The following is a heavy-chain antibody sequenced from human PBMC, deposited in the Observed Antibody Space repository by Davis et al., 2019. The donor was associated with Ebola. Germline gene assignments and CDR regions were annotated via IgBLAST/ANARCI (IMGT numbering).Heavy chain of an antibody. CDR1: GFTFSGSA. D-gene: IGHD7-27*01. CDR2: IRSNANSYAT. Sequence: PGGSLSLSCAASGFTFSGSAMHWVRQASGKGLEWVCRIRSNANSYATAYAASVKGRFTISRDDSKNMAYLQMNSLKSEDTAVYYCSSTLGTLDYWGQGTLVTVSS. V-gene: IGHV3-73*01. J-gene: IGHJ4*02. CDR3: SSTLGTLDY.